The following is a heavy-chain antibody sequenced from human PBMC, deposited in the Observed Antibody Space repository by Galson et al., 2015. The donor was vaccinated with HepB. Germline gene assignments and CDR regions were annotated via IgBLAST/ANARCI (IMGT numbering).Heavy chain of an antibody. V-gene: IGHV3-23*01. D-gene: IGHD3-3*01. CDR1: GFTFSSYD. Sequence: SLRLSCAASGFTFSSYDMSWVRQAPGKGLEWVSGISGSGSTTYYADSVKGRFTISRDNSRNTLFLQMNSLRVEDTAAYFCAKYFSVGWPSDFGGQGTLVTVSS. CDR3: AKYFSVGWPSDF. CDR2: ISGSGSTT. J-gene: IGHJ4*02.